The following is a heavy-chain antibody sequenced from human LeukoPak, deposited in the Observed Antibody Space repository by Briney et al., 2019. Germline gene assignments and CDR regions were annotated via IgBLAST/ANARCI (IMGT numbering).Heavy chain of an antibody. V-gene: IGHV1-18*01. CDR3: ARGGSPLGWFDP. CDR2: ISGDNGDT. CDR1: GGTLSSYA. Sequence: GASVKVSCKASGGTLSSYAINWVRQAPGQGLEWMGWISGDNGDTKYAQKLQGRVTMTKDTSTSTVYMDLRSLTSDDTAVYYCARGGSPLGWFDPWGQGTLVTVSS. J-gene: IGHJ5*02.